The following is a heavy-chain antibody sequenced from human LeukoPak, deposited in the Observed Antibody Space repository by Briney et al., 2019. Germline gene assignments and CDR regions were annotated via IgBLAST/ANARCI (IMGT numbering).Heavy chain of an antibody. D-gene: IGHD3-22*01. J-gene: IGHJ4*02. CDR1: GGTFSSYA. Sequence: SVKVSCKASGGTFSSYAISWVRQAPGQGLEWMGGIIPIFGTANYAQKFQGRVTITADESTSTAYMELSSLRSEDTAVYYCATIAHYDSSGIIDYWGQGTPVTVSS. V-gene: IGHV1-69*13. CDR3: ATIAHYDSSGIIDY. CDR2: IIPIFGTA.